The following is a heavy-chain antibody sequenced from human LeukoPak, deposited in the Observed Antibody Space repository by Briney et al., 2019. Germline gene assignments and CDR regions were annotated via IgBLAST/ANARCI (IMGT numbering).Heavy chain of an antibody. Sequence: ASVKVSCKASGGTFSSYAISWVRQAPGQGLEWMGRIIPIFGTANYAQKFQGRVTITTDESTSTAYMELSSLRSEDTAVYYCARGGCSGGSCYNDYWGQGTLVTVSS. CDR3: ARGGCSGGSCYNDY. V-gene: IGHV1-69*05. CDR1: GGTFSSYA. D-gene: IGHD2-15*01. J-gene: IGHJ4*02. CDR2: IIPIFGTA.